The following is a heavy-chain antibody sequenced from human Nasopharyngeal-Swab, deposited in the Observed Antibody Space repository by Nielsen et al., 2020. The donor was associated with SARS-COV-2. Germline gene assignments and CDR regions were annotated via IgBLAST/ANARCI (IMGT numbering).Heavy chain of an antibody. J-gene: IGHJ6*02. D-gene: IGHD1-1*01. CDR1: GYTFTTYN. V-gene: IGHV1-46*01. CDR3: ANRRLEGIDV. CDR2: INPSGGDT. Sequence: ASVKVSCKASGYTFTTYNVHWVRQAPGQGLEWMVRINPSGGDTGYAQKFQGRVTMTRDTSTSTVYMEVSSLRSEDTAVYYCANRRLEGIDVWGQGTTVTVSS.